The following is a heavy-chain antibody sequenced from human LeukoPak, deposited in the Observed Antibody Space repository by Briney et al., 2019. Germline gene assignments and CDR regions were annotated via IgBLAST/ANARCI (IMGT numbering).Heavy chain of an antibody. CDR3: AKDIERGDYYDSSGYYPRWDAFYI. J-gene: IGHJ3*02. Sequence: SGGSLRLSCAASGFTFSSYTMNWVRQAPGKGLEWVSIISSGSSYIHYADSVKGRFTISRDNAKNSLYLQMNSLRAEDTALYYCAKDIERGDYYDSSGYYPRWDAFYIWGQGTMVTVSS. D-gene: IGHD3-22*01. CDR1: GFTFSSYT. CDR2: ISSGSSYI. V-gene: IGHV3-21*04.